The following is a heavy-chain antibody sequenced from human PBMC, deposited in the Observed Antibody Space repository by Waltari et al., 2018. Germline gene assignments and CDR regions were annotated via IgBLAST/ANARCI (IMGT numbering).Heavy chain of an antibody. CDR2: IKSKTDGGTT. D-gene: IGHD4-17*01. Sequence: EVQLVESGGGLVTPGGSLRLSCAASGFTFSNAWMSWVRPAPGQGLEWVGRIKSKTDGGTTDYAAPVKGRFTISRDDSKNTLYLQMNSLKTEDTAVYYCTTAGNGDLDYYYYYGMDVWGQGTTVTVSS. V-gene: IGHV3-15*01. J-gene: IGHJ6*02. CDR1: GFTFSNAW. CDR3: TTAGNGDLDYYYYYGMDV.